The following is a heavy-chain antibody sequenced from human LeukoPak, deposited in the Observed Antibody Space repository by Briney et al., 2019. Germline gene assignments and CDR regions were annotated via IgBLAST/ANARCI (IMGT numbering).Heavy chain of an antibody. Sequence: ASVKVSCKVSGYTLTELSMHWVRQAPGKGLEWMGGFDPEDGETIYAQKLQGRVTMTEDTSTDTAYMELSSLRSEDTAVYYCATWGPIVGATNAFDIWGQGTMVTVSS. V-gene: IGHV1-24*01. CDR2: FDPEDGET. CDR3: ATWGPIVGATNAFDI. J-gene: IGHJ3*02. CDR1: GYTLTELS. D-gene: IGHD1-26*01.